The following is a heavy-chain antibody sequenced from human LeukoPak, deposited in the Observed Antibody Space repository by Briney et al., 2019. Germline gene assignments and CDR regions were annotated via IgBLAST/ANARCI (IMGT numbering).Heavy chain of an antibody. CDR2: MYHNGST. CDR3: ASGRPYYYDSSGYYPPLDY. CDR1: GGSISSISYY. Sequence: SETLSLTCTVSGGSISSISYYWGWIRQPPGKGLEWIGSMYHNGSTYYNPSLKSRVTISVDTSKNQFSLKLTSVTAADTAVYYCASGRPYYYDSSGYYPPLDYWGQGTLVTVSS. D-gene: IGHD3-22*01. V-gene: IGHV4-39*01. J-gene: IGHJ4*02.